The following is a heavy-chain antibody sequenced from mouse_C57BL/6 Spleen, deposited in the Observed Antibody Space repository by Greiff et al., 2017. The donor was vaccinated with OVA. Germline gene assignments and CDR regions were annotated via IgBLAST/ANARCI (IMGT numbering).Heavy chain of an antibody. J-gene: IGHJ4*01. CDR1: GYTFTSYW. D-gene: IGHD2-2*01. Sequence: QVQLQQPGAELVRPGSSVKLSCKASGYTFTSYWMHWVKQRPIQGLEWIGNIDPSDSETHYNQKFKDKATLTVDKSSSTAYMQLSSLTSEDSAVYYCARRYGYDYYAMDYWGQGTSVTVSS. CDR2: IDPSDSET. V-gene: IGHV1-52*01. CDR3: ARRYGYDYYAMDY.